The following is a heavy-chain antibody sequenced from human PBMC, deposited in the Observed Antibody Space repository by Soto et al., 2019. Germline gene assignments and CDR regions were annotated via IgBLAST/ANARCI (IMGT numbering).Heavy chain of an antibody. D-gene: IGHD3-22*01. Sequence: EVQLLESGGGLVQPGGSLRLSCAASEFTFSNYAMSWVRQAPGKGLEWVSAISDGGGTTYYADAVKGRFTISRDNSKNTLYLQMTSLRDEDTAVYYCAKNPGYYYDSTGYHFDYWGQGTLVTVSS. CDR3: AKNPGYYYDSTGYHFDY. V-gene: IGHV3-23*01. J-gene: IGHJ4*02. CDR1: EFTFSNYA. CDR2: ISDGGGTT.